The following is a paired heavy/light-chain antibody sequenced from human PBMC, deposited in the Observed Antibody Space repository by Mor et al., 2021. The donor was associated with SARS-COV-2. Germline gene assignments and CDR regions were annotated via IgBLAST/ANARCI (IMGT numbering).Light chain of an antibody. CDR3: QQSYSAHS. V-gene: IGKV1-39*01. J-gene: IGKJ2*03. CDR1: QSISGH. Sequence: IQMTQSPSSLSASVGDRVTITCRASQSISGHLNWYQQKPGKAPKVLIYTASTLQSGVSSRFSGSGSGTDFTLTISSLQPEDFATYYCQQSYSAHSFGQGTKVEIK. CDR2: TAS.
Heavy chain of an antibody. J-gene: IGHJ6*02. CDR3: VKDSGPAGLRGFLDV. CDR1: GLTFSGYA. V-gene: IGHV3-64D*08. D-gene: IGHD5-12*01. Sequence: EVQLVESGGGLVQPGGSLRLSCSASGLTFSGYAMHWVRQASGEGLEYVAAVSSNGRTTYYADSVKGRFTVSRDNSKNTFYLQMSSLRPEDTAVYKCVKDSGPAGLRGFLDVWGPGTTVTVSS. CDR2: VSSNGRTT.